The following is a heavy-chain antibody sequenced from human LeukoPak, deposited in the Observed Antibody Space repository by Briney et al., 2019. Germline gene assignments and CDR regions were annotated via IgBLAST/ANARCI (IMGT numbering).Heavy chain of an antibody. J-gene: IGHJ4*02. Sequence: GASVKVSCKVSEYTLTELSMHWVRQAPGKGLEWMGGFDPEDGETIYAQKFQGRVTMTEDTSTDTAYMELSSLRSEDTAVYYCATDPRLSPGKAGCDYWGQGTLVTVSS. CDR2: FDPEDGET. CDR3: ATDPRLSPGKAGCDY. D-gene: IGHD3-16*01. V-gene: IGHV1-24*01. CDR1: EYTLTELS.